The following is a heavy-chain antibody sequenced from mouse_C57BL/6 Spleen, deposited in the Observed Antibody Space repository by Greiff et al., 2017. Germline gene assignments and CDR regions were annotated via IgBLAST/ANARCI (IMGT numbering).Heavy chain of an antibody. Sequence: EVKLVESGGGLVQPGGSLKLSCAASGFTFSDYYMYWVRQTPEKRLEWVAYISNGGGSTYYPDTVKGRFTISRDNAKNTLYLQMSRLKSEDTAMYYCARQDGYLDYWGQGTTLTVSS. CDR1: GFTFSDYY. V-gene: IGHV5-12*01. CDR2: ISNGGGST. CDR3: ARQDGYLDY. J-gene: IGHJ2*01. D-gene: IGHD2-3*01.